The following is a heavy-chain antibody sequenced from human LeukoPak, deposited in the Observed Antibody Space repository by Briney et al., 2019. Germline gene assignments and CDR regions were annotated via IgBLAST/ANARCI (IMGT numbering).Heavy chain of an antibody. V-gene: IGHV3-48*01. D-gene: IGHD6-19*01. CDR1: GFTFSSYS. CDR3: ARGGTVAGLYYFDY. J-gene: IGHJ4*02. CDR2: ISSSSSTI. Sequence: GGSLRLSCAASGFTFSSYSMNWVRQAPGKGLEWVSCISSSSSTIYYADSVKGRFTISRDNVKNSLYLQMNSLRAEDTAVYYCARGGTVAGLYYFDYWGQGTLVTVSS.